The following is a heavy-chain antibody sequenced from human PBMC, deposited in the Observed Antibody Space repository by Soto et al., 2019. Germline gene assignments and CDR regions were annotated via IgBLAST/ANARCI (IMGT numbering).Heavy chain of an antibody. CDR2: IYPGDPDT. CDR1: GYSFTSYW. Sequence: GESLKISCKGSGYSFTSYWIGWVRQMPGKGLEWMGIIYPGDPDTRYSPSFQGQVTISADKSISTAYLQWSSLKASDTAMYYCARGGEDWNYSKFYYYYGMDVWGQGTTVTVSS. D-gene: IGHD1-7*01. V-gene: IGHV5-51*01. J-gene: IGHJ6*02. CDR3: ARGGEDWNYSKFYYYYGMDV.